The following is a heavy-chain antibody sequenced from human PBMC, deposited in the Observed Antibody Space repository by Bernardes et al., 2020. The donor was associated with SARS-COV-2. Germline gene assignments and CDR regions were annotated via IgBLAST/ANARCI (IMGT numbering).Heavy chain of an antibody. CDR1: GFTFNSFG. J-gene: IGHJ4*02. CDR3: VKDRIWSGYYPNFEY. CDR2: ISSDGGNK. D-gene: IGHD3-3*01. V-gene: IGHV3-30*18. Sequence: GSLSLSCVASGFTFNSFGMHWVRQAPGKGLEWVSVISSDGGNKYYADSVKGRFSISRDNYKNTLNLEMNSLRAEDSAVYYCVKDRIWSGYYPNFEYWGQGTLVTVSS.